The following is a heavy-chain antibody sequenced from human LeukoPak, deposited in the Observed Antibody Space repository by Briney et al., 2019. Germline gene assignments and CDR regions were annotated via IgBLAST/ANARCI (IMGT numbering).Heavy chain of an antibody. V-gene: IGHV3-21*01. Sequence: GGSLRLSCAAYGFTFSSYSMNWVRQAPGKGLEWVSFISTSSSYIYYADSVKGRFTISRDNAKNSLYLQMNSLRAEDTAVYYCARVSYYYDSSGYYNDYWGQGTLVTVSS. CDR2: ISTSSSYI. D-gene: IGHD3-22*01. CDR3: ARVSYYYDSSGYYNDY. CDR1: GFTFSSYS. J-gene: IGHJ4*02.